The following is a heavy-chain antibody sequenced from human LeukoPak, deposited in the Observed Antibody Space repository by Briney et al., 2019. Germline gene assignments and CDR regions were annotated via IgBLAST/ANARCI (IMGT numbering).Heavy chain of an antibody. CDR2: ISGSGGST. V-gene: IGHV3-23*01. CDR1: GFTFSSYA. J-gene: IGHJ4*02. Sequence: GGSLRLSCAASGFTFSSYAMSWVRQAPGTGLEWVSTISGSGGSTYYADSVKGRFTISRDNSKNTLYLQMNSLRAEDTAVYYCAKPGSSGWYYFDYWGQGTLVAVSS. CDR3: AKPGSSGWYYFDY. D-gene: IGHD6-19*01.